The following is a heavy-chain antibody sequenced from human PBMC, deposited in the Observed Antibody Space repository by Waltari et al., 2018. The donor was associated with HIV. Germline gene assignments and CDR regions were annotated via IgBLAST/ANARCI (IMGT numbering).Heavy chain of an antibody. CDR1: GFTSTNYW. CDR2: IWPSDSDT. Sequence: QLVQSGGAVTQTGGSLKISCKGYGFTSTNYWTAWVRQMPGKGLEWMGMIWPSDSDTKYSPSFQGHVTISADRSISTAYLQWSSLRASDTAMYYCASPKGGWLFAFDVWGQGTMVTVSS. V-gene: IGHV5-51*01. CDR3: ASPKGGWLFAFDV. D-gene: IGHD3-16*01. J-gene: IGHJ3*01.